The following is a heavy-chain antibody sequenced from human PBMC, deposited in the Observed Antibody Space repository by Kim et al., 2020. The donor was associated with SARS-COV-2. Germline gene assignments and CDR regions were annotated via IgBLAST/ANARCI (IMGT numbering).Heavy chain of an antibody. J-gene: IGHJ4*02. CDR2: IRTRGESI. Sequence: GGSLRLSCAASGLSFSDSYMNWVRQAPGKGLEWLSFIRTRGESIFYADSVEGRFTISRDNAKNSLYLQMNDLRDEDTAVYYCARSGNGYNAFGIWGQGVLVTVSS. CDR1: GLSFSDSY. V-gene: IGHV3-11*01. D-gene: IGHD5-12*01. CDR3: ARSGNGYNAFGI.